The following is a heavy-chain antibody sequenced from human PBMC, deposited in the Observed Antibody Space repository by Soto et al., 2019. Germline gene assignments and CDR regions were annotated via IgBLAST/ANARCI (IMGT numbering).Heavy chain of an antibody. Sequence: GGSLRLSCAASGFIFSSYNLNWVRQAAGKGLEWVSYISSSGNTIYYSDSVKGRFTFSRDNGKNSLFLQMNSLREEDTAVYYCARDRGVGTPDSFDIWGQGTMVTVSS. D-gene: IGHD3-3*01. CDR2: ISSSGNTI. V-gene: IGHV3-48*02. J-gene: IGHJ3*02. CDR3: ARDRGVGTPDSFDI. CDR1: GFIFSSYN.